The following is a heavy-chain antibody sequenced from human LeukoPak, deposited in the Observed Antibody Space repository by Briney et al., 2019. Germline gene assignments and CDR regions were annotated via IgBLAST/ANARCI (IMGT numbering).Heavy chain of an antibody. CDR1: GFAFGVHA. CDR2: IGSGADL. J-gene: IGHJ5*02. Sequence: GGSLRLSCVGSGFAFGVHAMSWVRQAPGKGPEWVATIGSGADLFYAESVKGRLTISRDDPRNTVWLQMNSLRAEDTALYYCAKDWTPHNRVYDCLHAWGQGTQVTVSS. V-gene: IGHV3-23*01. D-gene: IGHD3-16*01. CDR3: AKDWTPHNRVYDCLHA.